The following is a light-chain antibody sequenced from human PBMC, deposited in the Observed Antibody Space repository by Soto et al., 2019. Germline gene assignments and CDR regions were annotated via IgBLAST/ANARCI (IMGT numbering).Light chain of an antibody. CDR1: QGISNY. Sequence: DIQMTQSPSSLSASVGDRVTITCRASQGISNYLAWYQQKPGKVPKLLIHAASSLQSGVPSRFSGSGSGTDLTLTISSPQPEDVATYYCQKYDSPPWTFCQGTKVDIK. CDR2: AAS. J-gene: IGKJ1*01. V-gene: IGKV1-27*01. CDR3: QKYDSPPWT.